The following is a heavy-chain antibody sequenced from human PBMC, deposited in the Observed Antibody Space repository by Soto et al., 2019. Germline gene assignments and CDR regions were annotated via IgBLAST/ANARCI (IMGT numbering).Heavy chain of an antibody. CDR3: ARWGVDYYDSSGYYFSPYYFDY. CDR2: IYHSGST. V-gene: IGHV4-30-2*01. D-gene: IGHD3-22*01. Sequence: QLQLQESGSGLVKPSQTLSLTSAVSGGSISSGGYSWSWIRQPPGKGLEWIGYIYHSGSTYYNPSLKSRVTLSVDRSKNQCSLKLSSVTAADTAVYYCARWGVDYYDSSGYYFSPYYFDYWGQGTLVTVSS. CDR1: GGSISSGGYS. J-gene: IGHJ4*02.